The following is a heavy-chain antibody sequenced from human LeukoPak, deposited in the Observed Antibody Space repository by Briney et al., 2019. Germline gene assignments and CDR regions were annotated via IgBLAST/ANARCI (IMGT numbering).Heavy chain of an antibody. CDR2: ISSSGSSI. CDR1: GFTFSDYY. CDR3: AREEGGYMVNFDY. V-gene: IGHV3-11*04. D-gene: IGHD5-12*01. J-gene: IGHJ4*02. Sequence: GGSLRLSCAASGFTFSDYYMSWIRQAPGKGLEWVSYISSSGSSIFYADSVKGRFTISRDNAKNSLYLQMNSLRAEDTAVYYCAREEGGYMVNFDYWGQGTLVTVSS.